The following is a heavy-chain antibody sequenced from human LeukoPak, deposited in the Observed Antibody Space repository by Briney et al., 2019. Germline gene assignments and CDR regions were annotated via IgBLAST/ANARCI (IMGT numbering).Heavy chain of an antibody. CDR2: ISASGVGT. CDR3: ARDPTEYYYYMDV. D-gene: IGHD2/OR15-2a*01. Sequence: GGSLRLSCAASGFAFSNYAVAWVRQAPGKGLEWVSGISASGVGTYYADSVKGRFTISRDNAKNSLYLQMNSLRAEDTAVYYCARDPTEYYYYMDVWGKGTTVTISS. J-gene: IGHJ6*03. CDR1: GFAFSNYA. V-gene: IGHV3-23*01.